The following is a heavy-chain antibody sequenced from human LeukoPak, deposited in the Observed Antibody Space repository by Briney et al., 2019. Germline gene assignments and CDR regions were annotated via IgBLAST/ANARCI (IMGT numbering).Heavy chain of an antibody. Sequence: GESLNISCKASGFSFTFTKNWIGWVRQVPEKGLEWMGIIYPVDSDIRYNPSFQGQVTISVDKSISTTYLQWSSLKASDTAIYYCARHLATVTASRQYYYYGMDVWGQGTTVTVSS. D-gene: IGHD4-17*01. V-gene: IGHV5-51*01. CDR3: ARHLATVTASRQYYYYGMDV. CDR2: IYPVDSDI. J-gene: IGHJ6*02. CDR1: GFSFTFTKNW.